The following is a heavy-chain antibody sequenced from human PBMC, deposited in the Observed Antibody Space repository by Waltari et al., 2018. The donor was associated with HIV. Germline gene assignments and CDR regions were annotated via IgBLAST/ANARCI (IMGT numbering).Heavy chain of an antibody. J-gene: IGHJ6*02. D-gene: IGHD3-3*01. V-gene: IGHV3-7*01. CDR1: GFTFGPYW. CDR3: ARDLKDYDFWSPVDV. Sequence: EVQLVESGGGLVQPGGSLRLSCAASGFTFGPYWMPRVRQAPGKGLEWLANIKQDGSEKYYADSVKGRFTVSRDNNKKSLYLQMSSLRAEDTAVYYCARDLKDYDFWSPVDVWGQGTTVTVSS. CDR2: IKQDGSEK.